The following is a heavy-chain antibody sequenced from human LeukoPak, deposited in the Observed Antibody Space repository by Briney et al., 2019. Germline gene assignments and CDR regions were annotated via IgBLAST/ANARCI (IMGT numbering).Heavy chain of an antibody. V-gene: IGHV1-18*01. CDR2: VTAFNENT. CDR1: GFALTTYN. Sequence: AASVKVSCKASGFALTTYNIVWLRQAPGQGLEWVGWVTAFNENTHYSRKVQGRVTMTRDTSTSTAYMELRSLRFDDTAVYYCARNQKTVGASLGIYDAFDIWGKGTMVTVSS. J-gene: IGHJ3*02. D-gene: IGHD1-26*01. CDR3: ARNQKTVGASLGIYDAFDI.